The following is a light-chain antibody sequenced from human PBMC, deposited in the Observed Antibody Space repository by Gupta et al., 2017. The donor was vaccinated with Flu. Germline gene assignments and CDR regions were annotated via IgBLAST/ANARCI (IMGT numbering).Light chain of an antibody. V-gene: IGKV3-15*01. J-gene: IGKJ4*01. Sequence: EIMMTQSPATLSVSPGERATLSCRASQSVSSRLAWYQQKLGQAPRLLIYGASTRATGVPARFSGSGSGTEFTFTISSLQSEDFAVYYCQEYNDWPVTFGGGTKLEIK. CDR1: QSVSSR. CDR2: GAS. CDR3: QEYNDWPVT.